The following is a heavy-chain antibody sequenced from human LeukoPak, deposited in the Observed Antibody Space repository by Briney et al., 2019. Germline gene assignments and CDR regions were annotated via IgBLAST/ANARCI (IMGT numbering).Heavy chain of an antibody. D-gene: IGHD6-25*01. CDR3: ARDSGSYYGMDV. J-gene: IGHJ6*02. V-gene: IGHV3-53*04. CDR2: IYSGGST. Sequence: GGSLRLSCAASGSTFSNAWMSWVRQAPGKGLEWVSVIYSGGSTYYADSVKGRFTISRHNFKNTLYLQMNSLRAEDTAVYYCARDSGSYYGMDVWGQGTTVTVSS. CDR1: GSTFSNAW.